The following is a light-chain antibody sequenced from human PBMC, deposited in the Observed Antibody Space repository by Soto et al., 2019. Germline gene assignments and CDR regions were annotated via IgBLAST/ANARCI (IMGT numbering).Light chain of an antibody. Sequence: AIRMTQSPSSFSASTGDRVPITCRASQGISSYLAWYQQKPGKAPKLLSYAASTLQSGVPSRFRGSGSGTDFTLTISCLQSEDFETYYCQQYYSYPRTFGQGTKVDIK. CDR1: QGISSY. CDR2: AAS. V-gene: IGKV1-8*01. J-gene: IGKJ1*01. CDR3: QQYYSYPRT.